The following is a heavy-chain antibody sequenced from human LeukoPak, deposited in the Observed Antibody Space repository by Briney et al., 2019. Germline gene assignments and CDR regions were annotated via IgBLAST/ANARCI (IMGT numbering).Heavy chain of an antibody. D-gene: IGHD2-15*01. CDR2: IYYSGST. CDR1: GGFISSYY. CDR3: ASGSSVVVADLALDY. Sequence: PSETLSLTCTVSGGFISSYYWSWIRQPPGKGLEWIGYIYYSGSTNYNPSLKSRVTISADTSKNQFSLKLSSVTAADTAVYYCASGSSVVVADLALDYWGQGTLVTVSS. V-gene: IGHV4-59*01. J-gene: IGHJ4*02.